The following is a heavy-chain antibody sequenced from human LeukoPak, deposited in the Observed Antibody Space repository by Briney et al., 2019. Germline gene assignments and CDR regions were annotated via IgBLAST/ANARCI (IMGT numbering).Heavy chain of an antibody. CDR2: IYSGGNT. Sequence: PGGSLRLSCTVSGFTVSINSMSWVRQAPGKGLEWVSFIYSGGNTHYSDSVKGRFTISRDNSKNTLYLQMNSLRADDTAVYYCARRAGEYSHPYDYWGQGTLATVSS. D-gene: IGHD2/OR15-2a*01. CDR1: GFTVSINS. CDR3: ARRAGEYSHPYDY. V-gene: IGHV3-53*01. J-gene: IGHJ4*02.